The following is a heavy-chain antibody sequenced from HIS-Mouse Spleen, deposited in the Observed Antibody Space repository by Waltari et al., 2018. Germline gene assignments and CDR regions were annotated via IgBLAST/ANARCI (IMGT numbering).Heavy chain of an antibody. J-gene: IGHJ3*02. CDR3: ARVAPLCGFYDAFDI. Sequence: QVQLVQSGAEVKKPGASVMVSCKASGYTFTSYDINWVRKATAQGLGLMGWNNPTTVNTDYAQKCQGRATITRNTSRSTAYMELSSLRSDDTAVYYCARVAPLCGFYDAFDIWGQGTMVTVSS. CDR2: NNPTTVNT. V-gene: IGHV1-8*01. D-gene: IGHD5-12*01. CDR1: GYTFTSYD.